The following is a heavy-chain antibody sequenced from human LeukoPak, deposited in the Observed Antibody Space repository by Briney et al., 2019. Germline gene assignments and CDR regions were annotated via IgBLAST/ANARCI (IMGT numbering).Heavy chain of an antibody. CDR1: GFTFSSYG. CDR2: IRYDGSNK. J-gene: IGHJ4*02. Sequence: PGGSLRLSCAASGFTFSSYGMHWVRQAPGKGLEWVAYIRYDGSNKYYADSVKGRFTISRDNSKNTLYLQMNSLRAEDTAVYYCGSGYYDSSGYYSYYFDYWGQGTLVTVSS. V-gene: IGHV3-30*02. CDR3: GSGYYDSSGYYSYYFDY. D-gene: IGHD3-22*01.